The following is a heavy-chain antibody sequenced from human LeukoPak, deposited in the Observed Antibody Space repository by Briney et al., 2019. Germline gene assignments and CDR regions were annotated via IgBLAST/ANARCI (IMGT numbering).Heavy chain of an antibody. Sequence: ASVTVSFKASGYTFTSYDINGVRQATGQGVEWMGWMNPNSGNTGYAQKYQGTVTMPRNTSISTAYMELSSLRSEHTAVYYCARAWGDYYDSSGYYSNWGQGTLVTVSS. J-gene: IGHJ4*02. CDR1: GYTFTSYD. CDR3: ARAWGDYYDSSGYYSN. D-gene: IGHD3-22*01. V-gene: IGHV1-8*01. CDR2: MNPNSGNT.